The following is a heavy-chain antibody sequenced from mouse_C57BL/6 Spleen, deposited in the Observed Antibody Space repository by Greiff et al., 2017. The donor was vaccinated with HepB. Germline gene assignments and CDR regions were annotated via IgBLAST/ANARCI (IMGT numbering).Heavy chain of an antibody. Sequence: QVQLQQPGAELVKPGASVKLSCKASGYTFTSYWMQWVKQRPGQGLEWIGEIDPSDSYTNYNQKFKGKATLTVDTSSSTAYMQLSSLTSEDSAVYYCARVVAHWYFDVWGTGTTVTVSS. CDR1: GYTFTSYW. CDR2: IDPSDSYT. D-gene: IGHD1-1*01. J-gene: IGHJ1*03. V-gene: IGHV1-50*01. CDR3: ARVVAHWYFDV.